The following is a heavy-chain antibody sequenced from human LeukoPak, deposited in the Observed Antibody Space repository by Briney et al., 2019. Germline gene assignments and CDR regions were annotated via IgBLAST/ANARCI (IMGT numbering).Heavy chain of an antibody. CDR1: GFTFSSYA. CDR2: ISYDGSNK. D-gene: IGHD6-19*01. V-gene: IGHV3-30*04. Sequence: PGRSLRLSCAASGFTFSSYAMHWVRQAPGKGLEWVAVISYDGSNKYYADSVKGRFTISRDNSKNTLYLQMNSLRAEDTAVYYCAKDLISAVAGILVRWGQGTLVTVSS. CDR3: AKDLISAVAGILVR. J-gene: IGHJ4*02.